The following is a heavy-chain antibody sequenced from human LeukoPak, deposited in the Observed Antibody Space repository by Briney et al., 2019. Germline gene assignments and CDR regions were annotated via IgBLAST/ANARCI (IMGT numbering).Heavy chain of an antibody. Sequence: GGSLRLSCAASGFTFSSYAMSWVRQAPGKGLEWVSGIIDSGESTYYANFAKGRFTISRDNSNNTLYLQMNSLRAEDTAVYYCAKLGGQELHNYYVAVCGKGATVAVSS. CDR2: IIDSGEST. D-gene: IGHD3-16*01. V-gene: IGHV3-23*01. CDR3: AKLGGQELHNYYVAV. CDR1: GFTFSSYA. J-gene: IGHJ6*03.